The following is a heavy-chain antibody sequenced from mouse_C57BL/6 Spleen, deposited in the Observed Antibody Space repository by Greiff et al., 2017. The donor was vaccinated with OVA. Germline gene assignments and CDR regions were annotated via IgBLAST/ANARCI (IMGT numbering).Heavy chain of an antibody. V-gene: IGHV1-61*01. CDR3: AKCYANYEYYAMDY. D-gene: IGHD2-1*01. Sequence: QVQLQQPGAELVRPGSSVKLSCKASGYTFTSYWMDWVKQRPGQGLEWIGNIYPSDSETHYNQKFKDKATLTVDKSSSTAYMQLSSLTSEVSAVYSCAKCYANYEYYAMDYWGQGTSVTVSS. CDR1: GYTFTSYW. CDR2: IYPSDSET. J-gene: IGHJ4*01.